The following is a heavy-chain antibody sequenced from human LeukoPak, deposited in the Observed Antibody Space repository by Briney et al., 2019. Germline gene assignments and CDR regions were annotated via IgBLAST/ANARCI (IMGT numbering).Heavy chain of an antibody. CDR2: IYCSGST. J-gene: IGHJ2*01. V-gene: IGHV4-59*13. CDR1: GGCISCYY. CDR3: ARGSKGSSWPGGYFDL. Sequence: SETLSLTCTVSGGCISCYYWSWVRQPPGEGLGCIVYIYCSGSTNYNPSLKSRVTISVDASNTQFSLKLTAVTAADKAVYYCARGSKGSSWPGGYFDLWGSGNVDTVSS. D-gene: IGHD6-13*01.